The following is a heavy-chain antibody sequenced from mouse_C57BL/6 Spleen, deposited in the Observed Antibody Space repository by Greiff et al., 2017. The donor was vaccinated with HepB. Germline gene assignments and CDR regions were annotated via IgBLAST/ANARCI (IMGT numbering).Heavy chain of an antibody. CDR3: ARLDYDGAWFAY. V-gene: IGHV5-17*01. D-gene: IGHD2-4*01. CDR2: ISSGSSTI. CDR1: GFTFSDYG. J-gene: IGHJ3*01. Sequence: EVQRVESGGGLVKPGGSLKLSCAASGFTFSDYGMHWVRQAPEKGLEWVAYISSGSSTIYYADTLKGRFTINGDNAMNTLFLQMTSLRSEHTAMYYGARLDYDGAWFAYWGQGTLVTVSA.